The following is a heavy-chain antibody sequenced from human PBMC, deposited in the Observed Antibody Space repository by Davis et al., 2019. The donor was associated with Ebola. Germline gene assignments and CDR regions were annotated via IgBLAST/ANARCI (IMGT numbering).Heavy chain of an antibody. CDR3: ARAHYGGFSPPIDY. CDR2: INSDGSST. Sequence: GESLKISCAASGFTFSSYWMHWVRQAPGKGLVWFSRINSDGSSTSYADSVKGRFTISRDNAKNTLYLQMNSLRAEDTAVYYCARAHYGGFSPPIDYWGQGTLVTVSS. CDR1: GFTFSSYW. D-gene: IGHD4-23*01. V-gene: IGHV3-74*01. J-gene: IGHJ4*02.